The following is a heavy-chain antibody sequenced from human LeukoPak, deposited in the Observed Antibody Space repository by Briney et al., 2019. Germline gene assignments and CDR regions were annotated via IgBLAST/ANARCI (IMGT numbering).Heavy chain of an antibody. V-gene: IGHV3-74*01. CDR3: ARGLRLGELSSRFDY. J-gene: IGHJ4*02. Sequence: PGGSLRLSCAASGFTFSSYWMHWVRQAPGKGLVWVSRINSDGSSTSYADSVKGRFTISRDNAKNTLYLQMNSLRAEDTAVYYCARGLRLGELSSRFDYWGQGTPVTVSS. CDR1: GFTFSSYW. CDR2: INSDGSST. D-gene: IGHD3-16*02.